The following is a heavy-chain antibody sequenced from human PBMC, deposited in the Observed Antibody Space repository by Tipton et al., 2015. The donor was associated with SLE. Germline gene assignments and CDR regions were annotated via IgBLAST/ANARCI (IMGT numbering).Heavy chain of an antibody. CDR1: GYTFVSYW. J-gene: IGHJ6*03. V-gene: IGHV5-51*03. CDR2: IYPGDSDT. CDR3: ARRARDFYYYMDV. Sequence: VQLVQSRAEVKKPGESLKISCKGSGYTFVSYWIGWVRQMPGKGLEWMGIIYPGDSDTRYGPSFQGQVTISADKSISTAYLQWSSLKASDTAMYYCARRARDFYYYMDVWGKGTTVTVSS.